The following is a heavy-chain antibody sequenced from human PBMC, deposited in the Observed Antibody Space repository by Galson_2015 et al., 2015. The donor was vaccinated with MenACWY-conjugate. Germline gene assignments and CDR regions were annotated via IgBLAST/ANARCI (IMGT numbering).Heavy chain of an antibody. D-gene: IGHD6-13*01. V-gene: IGHV1-3*01. CDR1: GSTFSNYA. CDR3: ARDPNIAAGGTLDY. J-gene: IGHJ4*02. CDR2: INVGSGTT. Sequence: SVKVSCKASGSTFSNYAMHWLRQAPGQRLEYMGWINVGSGTTRSSQKFQDRVTIITDTSANTAYMELSSLRSEDTAVYFCARDPNIAAGGTLDYWGQGTLVTVSS.